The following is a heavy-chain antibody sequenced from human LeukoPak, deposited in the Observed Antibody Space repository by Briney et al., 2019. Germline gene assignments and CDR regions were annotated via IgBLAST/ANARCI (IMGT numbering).Heavy chain of an antibody. V-gene: IGHV1-46*01. D-gene: IGHD5-24*01. CDR2: IGPHGDDA. J-gene: IGHJ2*01. Sequence: ASAKVSCKASGYSFTGYYIHWVRQATGQGLEWMGIIGPHGDDATYAQKFQGRVTMTGERSTRTVYMQLSSLRSDDTAVYYCARAGVMATNHFDLWGRGTLVTVSS. CDR3: ARAGVMATNHFDL. CDR1: GYSFTGYY.